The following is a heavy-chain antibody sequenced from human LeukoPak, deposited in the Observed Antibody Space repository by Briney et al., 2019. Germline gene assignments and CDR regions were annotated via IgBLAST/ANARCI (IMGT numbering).Heavy chain of an antibody. D-gene: IGHD6-13*01. CDR1: GGSISSSYKD. J-gene: IGHJ5*02. V-gene: IGHV4-39*01. CDR3: GRSSAADGPTHNWFDP. Sequence: SETLSLTCTVSGGSISSSYKDWGWLRQTPGQGLEWIGSVYYSGTTYYNPSLKSRVTVSVDTSKNQFSLRLTSVTAADAAVYHCGRSSAADGPTHNWFDPWGQGTLVTVSS. CDR2: VYYSGTT.